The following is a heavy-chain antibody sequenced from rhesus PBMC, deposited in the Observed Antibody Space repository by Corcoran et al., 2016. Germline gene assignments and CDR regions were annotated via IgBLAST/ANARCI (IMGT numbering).Heavy chain of an antibody. CDR1: GGSISSSNW. Sequence: QVQLQESGPGLVKPSETLSLTCAVSGGSISSSNWWSWIRQPPGKGLEWVGYISGSSGSTYYNPSLKSRVTISKDTSKNQFSLKLSSVTAADTAVYYCARDLNVWGPGVLVTVSS. CDR3: ARDLNV. J-gene: IGHJ5-1*01. CDR2: ISGSSGST. V-gene: IGHV4S19*01.